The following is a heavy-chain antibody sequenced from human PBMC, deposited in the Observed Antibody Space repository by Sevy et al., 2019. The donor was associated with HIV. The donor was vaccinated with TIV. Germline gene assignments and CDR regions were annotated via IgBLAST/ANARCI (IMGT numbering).Heavy chain of an antibody. J-gene: IGHJ4*02. CDR1: GYSFTNYW. CDR2: IYPGDSDT. D-gene: IGHD2-15*01. CDR3: ARHPRYCSVGACFLDY. Sequence: GESLKISCKGSGYSFTNYWIGWVRQMPGKGLEWMGIIYPGDSDTKYSPSFQAQVTVSADKSIGTAYLQWNSLKASDTAMYYCARHPRYCSVGACFLDYWGQGTLVTVSS. V-gene: IGHV5-51*01.